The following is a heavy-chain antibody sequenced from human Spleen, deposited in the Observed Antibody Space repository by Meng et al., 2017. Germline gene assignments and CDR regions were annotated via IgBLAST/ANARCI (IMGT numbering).Heavy chain of an antibody. CDR3: ASRRGGTGRRDY. CDR2: IKHDGSEK. CDR1: GFTFSNYW. Sequence: GGSLRLSCAASGFTFSNYWMNWVRQAPGKGLEWVANIKHDGSEKYFVDSVKGRFTISRDNAKNALYLQMNSLRVEDTAVYYCASRRGGTGRRDYWGQGTLVNVSS. V-gene: IGHV3-7*01. D-gene: IGHD2-15*01. J-gene: IGHJ4*02.